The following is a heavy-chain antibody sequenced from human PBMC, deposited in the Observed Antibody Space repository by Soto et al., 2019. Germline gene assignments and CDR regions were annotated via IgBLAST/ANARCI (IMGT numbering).Heavy chain of an antibody. CDR2: ISDSGGNT. Sequence: PGGSLRLSCVASGFTFSNYAMSWVRQAPGKGLECVSVISDSGGNTNYADSVKGRFTISRDNSKNTLYLQMNSLRAEDTAVYYCAKAPDHYDFWSGHTYYYGMDVWGQGTTVT. CDR1: GFTFSNYA. V-gene: IGHV3-23*01. CDR3: AKAPDHYDFWSGHTYYYGMDV. J-gene: IGHJ6*02. D-gene: IGHD3-3*01.